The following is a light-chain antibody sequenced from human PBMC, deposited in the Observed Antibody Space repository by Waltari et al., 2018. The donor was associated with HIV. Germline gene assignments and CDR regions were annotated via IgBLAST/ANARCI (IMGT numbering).Light chain of an antibody. J-gene: IGLJ1*01. CDR3: CSYAGSYTYV. V-gene: IGLV2-11*01. Sequence: QSALTQPRSVSGSPGQSVTISCTGTSSDVGGYNYVSLYQQQPGQAPTLMIYDVSKRPPGVPYRCSGSKSGNTASPTISGLQGEDEADYYCCSYAGSYTYVFGTGTKVTVL. CDR1: SSDVGGYNY. CDR2: DVS.